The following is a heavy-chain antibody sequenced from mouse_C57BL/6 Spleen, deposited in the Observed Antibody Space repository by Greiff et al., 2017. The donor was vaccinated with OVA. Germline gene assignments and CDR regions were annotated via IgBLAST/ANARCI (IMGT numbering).Heavy chain of an antibody. Sequence: EVKLMESGGGLVKPGGSLKLSCAASGFTFSDYGMHWVRQAPEKGLEWVAYISSGSSTIYYADTVKGRFTISRDNAKNTLFLQMTSLRSEDTAMYYCARDGSSFYYFDYWGQGTTLTVSS. V-gene: IGHV5-17*01. CDR3: ARDGSSFYYFDY. J-gene: IGHJ2*01. CDR1: GFTFSDYG. CDR2: ISSGSSTI. D-gene: IGHD1-1*01.